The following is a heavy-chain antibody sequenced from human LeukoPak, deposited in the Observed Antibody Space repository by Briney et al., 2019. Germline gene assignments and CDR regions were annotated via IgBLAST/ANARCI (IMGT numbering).Heavy chain of an antibody. J-gene: IGHJ3*02. CDR3: ARKKITMNYHDAFDI. CDR2: IIPIFGTA. V-gene: IGHV1-69*05. CDR1: GGTFSSYA. Sequence: SVKVSCKASGGTFSSYAISWVRQAPGQGLEWMGGIIPIFGTANYAQKFQGRVTITTDESTSPAYMELSSLRSEDTAVYYCARKKITMNYHDAFDIWGQGTMVTVSS. D-gene: IGHD3-22*01.